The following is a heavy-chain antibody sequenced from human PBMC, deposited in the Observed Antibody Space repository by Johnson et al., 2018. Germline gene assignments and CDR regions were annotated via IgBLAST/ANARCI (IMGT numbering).Heavy chain of an antibody. CDR2: IYYSGST. CDR1: GGSISSYY. D-gene: IGHD4-11*01. V-gene: IGHV4-59*12. Sequence: QVQLRESGPGLVEPSEPLSLTCTVSGGSISSYYWSWIRQPPGKGLEWIGYIYYSGSTNYNPSLKSRVTISVDTSKNQFSLKLSSVTAADTAVYYCAKGGTVTTWNFQHWGQGTLVTVSS. CDR3: AKGGTVTTWNFQH. J-gene: IGHJ1*01.